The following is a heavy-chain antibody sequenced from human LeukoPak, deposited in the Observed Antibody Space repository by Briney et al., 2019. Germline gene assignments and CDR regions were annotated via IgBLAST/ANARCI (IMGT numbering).Heavy chain of an antibody. CDR3: ARSRNGYILNAFDV. J-gene: IGHJ3*01. Sequence: GGSLRLSCAGSGFIFSSYAMSWVRQAPGKGLEWVSGISSRCDSTYYADSVRGRFTISRDNSKNTLYLQVNSLRAEDTALYYCARSRNGYILNAFDVWGLGTTVTASS. CDR2: ISSRCDST. CDR1: GFIFSSYA. V-gene: IGHV3-23*01. D-gene: IGHD5-18*01.